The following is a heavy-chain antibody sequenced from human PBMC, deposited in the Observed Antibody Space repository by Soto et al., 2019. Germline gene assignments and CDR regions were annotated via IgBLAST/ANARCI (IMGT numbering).Heavy chain of an antibody. D-gene: IGHD3-22*01. V-gene: IGHV3-23*01. CDR1: GFTFSSYA. J-gene: IGHJ4*02. CDR3: AKATLYRYDSSGYYSYYFDY. Sequence: EVQLLESGGGLVQPGGSLRLSCAASGFTFSSYAMSWVRQAPGKGLEWVSAISGSGGSTYYADSVKGRFTISRDNSRNTLYLKVNSLRAEYTAVYYCAKATLYRYDSSGYYSYYFDYWGQGTLVTVSS. CDR2: ISGSGGST.